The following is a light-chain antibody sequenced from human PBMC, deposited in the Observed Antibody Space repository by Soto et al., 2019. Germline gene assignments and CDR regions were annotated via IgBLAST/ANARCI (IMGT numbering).Light chain of an antibody. CDR2: DVS. J-gene: IGLJ2*01. Sequence: QSALTQPASVSGSPGQSITISCTGTSSDVGGYNYVSWYQQHPGKAPKLMIYDVSNRPSGVSNRFSGSKSGNTASLTISGFQAEDEADYYCCSYTSSSTLGVFGGGTKLTVL. CDR1: SSDVGGYNY. CDR3: CSYTSSSTLGV. V-gene: IGLV2-14*01.